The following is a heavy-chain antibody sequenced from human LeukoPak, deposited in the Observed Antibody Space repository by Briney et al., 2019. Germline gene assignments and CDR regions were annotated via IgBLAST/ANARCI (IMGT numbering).Heavy chain of an antibody. V-gene: IGHV3-13*01. J-gene: IGHJ4*02. CDR1: GFTFSNHA. CDR3: ARGGMMVTRHLDY. Sequence: PGGSLRLSCATSGFTFSNHAMHWVRQASGKGLEWVSAIGTAGDTFYPGSVKGRFTISRENAKNSLSLQMNSLRAEDTAVYYCARGGMMVTRHLDYWGQGTLVTVSS. D-gene: IGHD2-21*02. CDR2: IGTAGDT.